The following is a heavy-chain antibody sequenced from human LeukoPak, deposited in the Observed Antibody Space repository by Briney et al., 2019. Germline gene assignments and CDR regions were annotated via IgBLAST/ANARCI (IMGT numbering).Heavy chain of an antibody. V-gene: IGHV4-31*03. CDR3: ARQDFGSGILPGY. CDR1: GGSISSGGYY. Sequence: SETLSLTCTVSGGSISSGGYYWSWIRQHPGKGLEWIGYIYYSGSTYFNPSLKSRVTISIDTSKSHFSLKLSSVTAADMAVYYCARQDFGSGILPGYWGQGTLVTVSS. J-gene: IGHJ4*02. D-gene: IGHD3-10*01. CDR2: IYYSGST.